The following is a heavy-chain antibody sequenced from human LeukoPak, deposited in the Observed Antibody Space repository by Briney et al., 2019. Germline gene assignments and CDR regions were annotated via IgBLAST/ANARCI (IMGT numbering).Heavy chain of an antibody. CDR3: ATLHPPLRFLEWLPFDY. CDR2: ISGSGGST. J-gene: IGHJ4*02. CDR1: GFTFSSYA. Sequence: GGSLRLSCAASGFTFSSYAMSWVRQAPGKGLEWVSAISGSGGSTYYADSVKGRFTISRDNSKNTLYLQMNSLRAEDTAVYYCATLHPPLRFLEWLPFDYWGQGTLVTVSS. V-gene: IGHV3-23*01. D-gene: IGHD3-3*01.